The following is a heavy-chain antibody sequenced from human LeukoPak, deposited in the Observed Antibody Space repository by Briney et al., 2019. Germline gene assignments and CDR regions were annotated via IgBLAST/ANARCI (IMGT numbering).Heavy chain of an antibody. Sequence: GGSLRLSCAASGFTFSSYAMHWVRQAPGEGLEWVAVISYDGSNKYYADSVKGRSTISRDNSKNTLYLQMNSLRAEDTAVYYCARGSLYYYDSSGYSDYWGQGTVVTVSS. CDR1: GFTFSSYA. D-gene: IGHD3-22*01. V-gene: IGHV3-30*04. CDR2: ISYDGSNK. CDR3: ARGSLYYYDSSGYSDY. J-gene: IGHJ4*02.